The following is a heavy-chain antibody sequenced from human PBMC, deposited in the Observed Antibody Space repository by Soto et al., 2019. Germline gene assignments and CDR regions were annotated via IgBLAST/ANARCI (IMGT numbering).Heavy chain of an antibody. V-gene: IGHV3-30*09. CDR3: VKEEYYDILTGSRGDAFDI. J-gene: IGHJ3*02. CDR2: ISYDGSNK. D-gene: IGHD3-9*01. Sequence: GGSLRLSCAASGFTFSSYAMHWVRQAPGKGLEWVAVISYDGSNKYYADSVKGRFAVSRDNSKNTLYLQMNSLRTEDTAVYYCVKEEYYDILTGSRGDAFDIWGQGTMVTVSS. CDR1: GFTFSSYA.